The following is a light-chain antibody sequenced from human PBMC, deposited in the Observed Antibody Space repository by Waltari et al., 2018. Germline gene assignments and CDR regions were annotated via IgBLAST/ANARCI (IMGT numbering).Light chain of an antibody. CDR3: QVWDSDSDHYV. Sequence: SYVLTQPPSVSVAPGQTACIASGGAQMGSKTVPWYQQKPGQAPVLVVYDDSNRTSGLPGRFSGSNSGKTATLTISRVEAGDETDYYCQVWDSDSDHYVFGTGTEVTVL. J-gene: IGLJ1*01. CDR1: QMGSKT. CDR2: DDS. V-gene: IGLV3-21*02.